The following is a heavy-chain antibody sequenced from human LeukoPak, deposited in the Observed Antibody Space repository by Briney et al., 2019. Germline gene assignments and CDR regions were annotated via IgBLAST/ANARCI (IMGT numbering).Heavy chain of an antibody. Sequence: PSQTLSLTCAVSGGSISSGGYSWSWIRQPPGKGLEWIGYIYHSGSTYYNPSLKSRVTISVDRSKNQFSLKLSSVTAADTAVYYCARDVMGSGYFDYWGQGTLVTVSS. CDR2: IYHSGST. CDR1: GGSISSGGYS. D-gene: IGHD3-22*01. CDR3: ARDVMGSGYFDY. V-gene: IGHV4-30-2*01. J-gene: IGHJ4*02.